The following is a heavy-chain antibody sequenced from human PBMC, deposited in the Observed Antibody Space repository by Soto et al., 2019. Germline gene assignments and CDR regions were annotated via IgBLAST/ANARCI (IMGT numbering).Heavy chain of an antibody. D-gene: IGHD4-4*01. V-gene: IGHV4-34*01. CDR3: ARDYYVTTGIDY. CDR2: INHSGST. J-gene: IGHJ4*02. Sequence: QVQLQQWGAGLLKPSETLSLTCAVYGGSFSGYYGSWIRQPPGKGLEWIGEINHSGSTNYNPSLKSRVTISVDTSKNQFSLKLSSVTAADTAVYYCARDYYVTTGIDYWGQGTLVTVSS. CDR1: GGSFSGYY.